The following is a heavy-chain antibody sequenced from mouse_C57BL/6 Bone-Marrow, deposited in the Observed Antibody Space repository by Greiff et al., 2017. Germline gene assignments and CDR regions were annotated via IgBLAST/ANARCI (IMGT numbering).Heavy chain of an antibody. J-gene: IGHJ2*01. V-gene: IGHV1-52*01. CDR3: ARSYGSSYKGYYFDY. D-gene: IGHD1-1*01. CDR1: GYTFTSYW. Sequence: QVQLQQPGAELVRPGSSVKLSCKASGYTFTSYWMHWVKQRPIQGLEWIGNIDPSDSETHYNQKFKDKATLTVDKSSSTAYMQLSSLTSEDSAVYYCARSYGSSYKGYYFDYWGQGTTLTVSS. CDR2: IDPSDSET.